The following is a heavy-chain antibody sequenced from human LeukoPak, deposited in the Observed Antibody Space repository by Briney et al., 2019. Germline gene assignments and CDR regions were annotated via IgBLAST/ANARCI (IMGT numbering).Heavy chain of an antibody. V-gene: IGHV1-46*01. CDR1: GYTFRNYF. Sequence: ASVKVSCKGFGYTFRNYFMHWVRQAPGQGLEWMGGIAPSMGCTTYAEKSQGRVTLTSDMSTTTHYMNMTGLRSEDTAVFYCAGEGYWYGSPEEGSRGHFRYYMDVWGKGTTVTVSS. D-gene: IGHD3-10*01. CDR2: IAPSMGCT. CDR3: AGEGYWYGSPEEGSRGHFRYYMDV. J-gene: IGHJ6*03.